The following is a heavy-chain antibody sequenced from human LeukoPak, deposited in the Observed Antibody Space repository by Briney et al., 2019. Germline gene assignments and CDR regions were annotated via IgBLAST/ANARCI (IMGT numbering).Heavy chain of an antibody. CDR3: ARGPYSYDSSGAFDI. CDR1: GDSISSGDCY. CDR2: ISSSGST. Sequence: SETLSLTCTVSGDSISSGDCYWSWIRQPAGKGLEWIGRISSSGSTNYNPSLKSRVTISVDTSKNQFSLKLSSVTAADTAVYFCARGPYSYDSSGAFDIWGQGTMVTVSS. J-gene: IGHJ3*02. V-gene: IGHV4-61*02. D-gene: IGHD3-22*01.